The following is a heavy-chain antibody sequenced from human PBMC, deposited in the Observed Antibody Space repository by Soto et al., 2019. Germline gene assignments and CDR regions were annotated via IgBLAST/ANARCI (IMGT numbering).Heavy chain of an antibody. CDR2: ISSSSSTI. J-gene: IGHJ3*02. Sequence: PGGSLRLSCAASGFTFSSYSMNWVRQAPGKGLEWVSYISSSSSTIYYADSVKGRFTISRDNAKNSLYLQMNSLRDEDTAVYYFSIADTDYYDSSGYYYSAFDIWGQGTMVTVSS. CDR3: SIADTDYYDSSGYYYSAFDI. CDR1: GFTFSSYS. V-gene: IGHV3-48*02. D-gene: IGHD3-22*01.